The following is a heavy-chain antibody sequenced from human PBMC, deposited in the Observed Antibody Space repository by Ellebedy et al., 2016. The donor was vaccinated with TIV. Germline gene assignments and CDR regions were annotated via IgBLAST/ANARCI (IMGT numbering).Heavy chain of an antibody. V-gene: IGHV5-51*01. J-gene: IGHJ4*02. Sequence: GESLKISCQGSGYRFSSYWIGWVRQMPGRGLECLGIIYPGDSDTRYSPSFQGRVTISADKSISTAYLQWSSLKASDTAMYYCARHYRNGSKSYFFDNWGRGTLVTVSS. CDR1: GYRFSSYW. D-gene: IGHD3-10*01. CDR2: IYPGDSDT. CDR3: ARHYRNGSKSYFFDN.